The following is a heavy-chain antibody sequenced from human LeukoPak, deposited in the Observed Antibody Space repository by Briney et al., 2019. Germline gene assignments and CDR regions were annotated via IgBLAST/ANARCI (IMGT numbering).Heavy chain of an antibody. CDR1: GGTFSSFG. V-gene: IGHV1-69*06. CDR3: ARDVKQQLLNWFDP. Sequence: SVKVSCKASGGTFSSFGISWVRQAPGQGLEWMGGIIPIFGTANYAQKFQGRVTITADKSTNTAYMVLNSLRSEDTAVYYCARDVKQQLLNWFDPWGQGTLVTVSS. J-gene: IGHJ5*02. CDR2: IIPIFGTA. D-gene: IGHD6-13*01.